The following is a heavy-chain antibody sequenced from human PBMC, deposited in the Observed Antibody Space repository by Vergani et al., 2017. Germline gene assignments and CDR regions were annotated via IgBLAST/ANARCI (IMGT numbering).Heavy chain of an antibody. V-gene: IGHV3-30-3*01. D-gene: IGHD3-10*01. Sequence: PASGFTFSSYAMHWVRQAPGKGLEWVAVISYDGSNKYYADSVKGRFTISRDNSKNTLYLQMNSLRAEDTAVYYCARDGSVWFGEFETDYWGQGTLVTVSS. CDR3: ARDGSVWFGEFETDY. CDR1: GFTFSSYA. J-gene: IGHJ4*02. CDR2: ISYDGSNK.